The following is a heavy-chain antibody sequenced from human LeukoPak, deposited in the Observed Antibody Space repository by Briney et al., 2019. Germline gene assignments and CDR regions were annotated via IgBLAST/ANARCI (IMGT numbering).Heavy chain of an antibody. V-gene: IGHV4-4*07. CDR1: GGSISSYY. D-gene: IGHD3-9*01. CDR3: AREKRGYDILTGYYYGMDV. CDR2: IYTSGST. Sequence: SETLSLTCTVSGGSISSYYWSWIRQPAGKGLEWIGRIYTSGSTNYNPSLKSRVTMSVDTSKNQFSLKLSFVTAADTAVYYCAREKRGYDILTGYYYGMDVWGQGTTVTVSS. J-gene: IGHJ6*02.